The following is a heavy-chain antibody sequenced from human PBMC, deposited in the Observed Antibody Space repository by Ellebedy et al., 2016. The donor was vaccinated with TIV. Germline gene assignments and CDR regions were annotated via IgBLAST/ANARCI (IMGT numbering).Heavy chain of an antibody. CDR3: AREKKYHCGYYYYYGMDV. CDR2: IKENGGDK. Sequence: GGSLRLSCEASGFTFSNYWMTWVRQAPGKGLEWVANIKENGGDKYYVDSVKGRFTISRDDAKNSLYLQMATLRAEDTAVYFCAREKKYHCGYYYYYGMDVWGQGTPVTVSS. CDR1: GFTFSNYW. J-gene: IGHJ6*02. V-gene: IGHV3-7*01. D-gene: IGHD1-14*01.